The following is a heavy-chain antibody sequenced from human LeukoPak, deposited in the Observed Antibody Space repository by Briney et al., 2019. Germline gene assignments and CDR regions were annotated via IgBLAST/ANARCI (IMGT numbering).Heavy chain of an antibody. CDR1: GFTFSNYA. Sequence: GGSLRLSCAASGFTFSNYAMHWVRQAPGKGLEWVAVIWYDGSNENYADTVKGRFTISRDNSKNMLNLQVSSLRAEDTAVYYCARRSAVGTHGMDVWGKGTTVTVSS. J-gene: IGHJ6*04. CDR3: ARRSAVGTHGMDV. D-gene: IGHD6-13*01. V-gene: IGHV3-33*01. CDR2: IWYDGSNE.